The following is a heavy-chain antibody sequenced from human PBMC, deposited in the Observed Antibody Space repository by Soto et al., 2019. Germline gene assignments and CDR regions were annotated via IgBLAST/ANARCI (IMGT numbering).Heavy chain of an antibody. CDR3: ARQAIVSSGYDYDLGNWFDR. CDR2: INHSGST. V-gene: IGHV4-34*01. J-gene: IGHJ5*02. CDR1: GGSFSGYY. D-gene: IGHD3-22*01. Sequence: PSETLSLTCAVYGGSFSGYYWSWIRQPPGKGLEWIGEINHSGSTNYNPSLKSRVTISVDTSKNQFSLKLSSVTAADTAVYYCARQAIVSSGYDYDLGNWFDRWGQGTLITVSS.